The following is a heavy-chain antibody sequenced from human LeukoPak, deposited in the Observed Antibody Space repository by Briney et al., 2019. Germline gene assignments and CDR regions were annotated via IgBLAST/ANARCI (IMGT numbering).Heavy chain of an antibody. V-gene: IGHV3-30*03. J-gene: IGHJ4*02. Sequence: GGSLRLSCAASGFTFSSYGMHWVRQAPGKGLEWVAVISYDGSNKYYADSVKGRFTISRDNSKNSLYLQMNSLRAEDTAVYYCARDLGASVGYWGQGTLVTVSS. CDR2: ISYDGSNK. CDR3: ARDLGASVGY. D-gene: IGHD1-26*01. CDR1: GFTFSSYG.